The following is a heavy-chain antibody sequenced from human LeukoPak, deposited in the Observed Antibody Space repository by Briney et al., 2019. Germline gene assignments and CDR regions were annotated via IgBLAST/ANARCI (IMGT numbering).Heavy chain of an antibody. CDR2: ISGTSYDT. J-gene: IGHJ4*02. CDR3: AKDGGSYYDLRGYDY. D-gene: IGHD3-22*01. CDR1: GFTFSSSA. Sequence: PGGSLRLSCAASGFTFSSSALSWVRQAPGKGLEWVSLISGTSYDTNYADSVKGRFTIPRDNSKNTVYLEMNSLRAEDTAVYYCAKDGGSYYDLRGYDYWGQGTLVTVSS. V-gene: IGHV3-23*01.